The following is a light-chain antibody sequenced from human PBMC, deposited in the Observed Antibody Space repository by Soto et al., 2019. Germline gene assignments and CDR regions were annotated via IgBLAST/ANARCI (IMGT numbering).Light chain of an antibody. CDR3: QQYGSSSYT. CDR2: AAS. J-gene: IGKJ2*01. V-gene: IGKV3-20*01. Sequence: EIVLTQSPGTLSLSPGERATLSCRASQSISSSYLAWYQQKPGQAPRLLIYAASSRATGIPDRFSGSGSGTDFNLTISRLEPEDIAVYYCQQYGSSSYTFGQGTQLETK. CDR1: QSISSSY.